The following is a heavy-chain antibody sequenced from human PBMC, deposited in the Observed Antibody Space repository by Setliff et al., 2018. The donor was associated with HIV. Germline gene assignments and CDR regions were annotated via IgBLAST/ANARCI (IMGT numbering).Heavy chain of an antibody. CDR1: GFTFSGFA. J-gene: IGHJ4*01. CDR3: AKDGISGGAYPPYYFDY. D-gene: IGHD2-15*01. CDR2: VSGGGTAT. V-gene: IGHV3-23*01. Sequence: GGSLRLSCGASGFTFSGFAMNWVRHAPGKGLEWVSAVSGGGTATEYAGSVQGRFTIARDNSKNTLYLQMNGLRVEDTAVYYCAKDGISGGAYPPYYFDYWGHGTLVT.